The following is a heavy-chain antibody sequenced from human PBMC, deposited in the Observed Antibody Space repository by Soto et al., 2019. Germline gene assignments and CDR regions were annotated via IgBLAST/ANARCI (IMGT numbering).Heavy chain of an antibody. D-gene: IGHD6-19*01. CDR2: VYSSGST. Sequence: SETLSLTCTVSGASISSYYWSWIRQPAGKGLEWIGRVYSSGSTNYNPSLKSRVTMSVDTSKSQFSLKLTSVTAADTAIYYCATLHSSGTKDYYYNVDVWGQGTTVTVYS. CDR3: ATLHSSGTKDYYYNVDV. J-gene: IGHJ6*02. CDR1: GASISSYY. V-gene: IGHV4-4*07.